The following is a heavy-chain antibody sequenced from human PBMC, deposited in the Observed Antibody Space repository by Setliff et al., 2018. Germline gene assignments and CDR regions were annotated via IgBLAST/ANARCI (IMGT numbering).Heavy chain of an antibody. J-gene: IGHJ5*02. CDR1: GGSLNSGSYY. V-gene: IGHV4-61*02. CDR3: ARDNTILGATDH. Sequence: SETLFLTCAVSGGSLNSGSYYWSWIRQSTERGLEWLGRLHTSGSTTYNPALNSRVTISVDTSTNQFSLRLTSLTAADTAVYFCARDNTILGATDHWGQGTLVTVSS. CDR2: LHTSGST. D-gene: IGHD1-26*01.